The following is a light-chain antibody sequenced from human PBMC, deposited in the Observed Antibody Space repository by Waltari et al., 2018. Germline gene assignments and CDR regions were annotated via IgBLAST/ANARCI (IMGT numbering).Light chain of an antibody. CDR3: QQTLSSIYT. V-gene: IGKV1-39*01. CDR1: QTIDTS. CDR2: AAS. J-gene: IGKJ2*01. Sequence: DIQMTQSPSSLSASVGDRVTITCRASQTIDTSLNWYQQKPGMAPKILIDAASSLQSGVPSRFSGSGSGTDFTLSISSLQPDDFATYYCQQTLSSIYTFGQGTKVDIK.